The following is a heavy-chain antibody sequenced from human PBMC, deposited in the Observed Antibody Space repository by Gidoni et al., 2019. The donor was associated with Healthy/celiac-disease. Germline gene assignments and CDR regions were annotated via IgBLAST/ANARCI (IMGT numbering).Heavy chain of an antibody. CDR3: ARDEMRYYDSSGYYGPYFDY. CDR2: IIPIFGTA. V-gene: IGHV1-69*01. CDR1: GGPFSSNA. Sequence: QVQLVQSGAEVKKPGSSVKVSCKASGGPFSSNAISWVRRAPGQGLEWMGGIIPIFGTANYAQKFQGRVTITADESTSTAYMELSSLRSEDTAVYYCARDEMRYYDSSGYYGPYFDYWGQGTLVTVSS. J-gene: IGHJ4*02. D-gene: IGHD3-22*01.